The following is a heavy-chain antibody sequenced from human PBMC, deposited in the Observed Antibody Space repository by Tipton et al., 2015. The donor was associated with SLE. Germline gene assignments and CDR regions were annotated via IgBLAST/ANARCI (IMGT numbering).Heavy chain of an antibody. D-gene: IGHD3-3*01. CDR1: GGSISSGGYY. CDR2: IYYSGST. Sequence: TLSLTCTVSGGSISSGGYYWSWIRQHPGKGLEWIGYIYYSGSTYYNPSLKSRVTISVDTSKNQFSLKLSSVTAADTAVYYCARGLMGNFWSGYGHWYFDLWGLGTLVTVSS. V-gene: IGHV4-31*03. J-gene: IGHJ2*01. CDR3: ARGLMGNFWSGYGHWYFDL.